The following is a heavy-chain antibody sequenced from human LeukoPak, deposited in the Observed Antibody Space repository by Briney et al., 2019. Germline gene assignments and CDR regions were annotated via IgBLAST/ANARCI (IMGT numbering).Heavy chain of an antibody. D-gene: IGHD1-26*01. Sequence: SETLSLTCTVSGGSISSYYWSWVRQPPGKGLEWIGYIYYSGSTNYNPSLKSRVTISVDTSKNQFSLKLNSITTADTAVYYCARVRLSGTYLDAFDIWGQGTMVTVSS. J-gene: IGHJ3*02. CDR1: GGSISSYY. CDR3: ARVRLSGTYLDAFDI. V-gene: IGHV4-59*01. CDR2: IYYSGST.